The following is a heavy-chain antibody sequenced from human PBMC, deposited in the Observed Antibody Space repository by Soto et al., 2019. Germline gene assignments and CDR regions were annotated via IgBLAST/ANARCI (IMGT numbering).Heavy chain of an antibody. V-gene: IGHV3-23*01. CDR3: ATDTVGGASFGSGYVSDGLDV. D-gene: IGHD3-3*01. CDR2: ISGSADGT. CDR1: GFTFDSYA. J-gene: IGHJ3*01. Sequence: EVKLLESGGGLAQPGGSLRLSCVGSGFTFDSYAISWVRQAPGERLQWIAAISGSADGTDYAHSVRGRFTISRDNAKKTVHLHMDSLRVEDTAVYFCATDTVGGASFGSGYVSDGLDVWGQGTLVTVS.